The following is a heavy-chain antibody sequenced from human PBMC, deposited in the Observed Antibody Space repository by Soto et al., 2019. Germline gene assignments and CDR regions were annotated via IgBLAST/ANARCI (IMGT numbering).Heavy chain of an antibody. CDR1: GFTFSSYA. Sequence: GGALRLSCAASGFTFSSYAMHWVRQAPGKGLEWVAVISYDGSNKYYADSVKGRFTISRDNSKNTLYLQMNSLRAEDTAVYYCARINFKSPYYYDSSGYYHEDYWGQGTLVTVSS. V-gene: IGHV3-30-3*01. D-gene: IGHD3-22*01. CDR2: ISYDGSNK. CDR3: ARINFKSPYYYDSSGYYHEDY. J-gene: IGHJ4*02.